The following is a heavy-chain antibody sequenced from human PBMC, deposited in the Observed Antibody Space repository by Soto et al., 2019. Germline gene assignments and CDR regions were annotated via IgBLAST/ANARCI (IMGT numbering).Heavy chain of an antibody. D-gene: IGHD2-2*01. V-gene: IGHV4-34*01. CDR2: INHSGST. Sequence: SETLSLTCAVYGGSFSCYYWSWIRQPPGKGLEWIGEINHSGSTNYNPSLKSRVTISVDTSKNQFPLKLSSVTAADTAVYYGARGPFLLXYCGSASCSTLRNCFDPWGQGTLVTVSS. CDR3: ARGPFLLXYCGSASCSTLRNCFDP. J-gene: IGHJ5*02. CDR1: GGSFSCYY.